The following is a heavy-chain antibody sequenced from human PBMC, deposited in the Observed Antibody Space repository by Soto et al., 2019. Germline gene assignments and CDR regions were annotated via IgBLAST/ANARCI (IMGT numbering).Heavy chain of an antibody. V-gene: IGHV4-31*03. CDR1: GGSISSGGYY. CDR2: IYHSGRT. CDR3: AGVIGGDSEYYFDY. J-gene: IGHJ4*02. Sequence: TLSLTCTVSGGSISSGGYYWGWIRQHPGRGLEWIGNIYHSGRTYYNPSLKSRVIMSVDTSKNHFSLNLNSVTAADTAMYFCAGVIGGDSEYYFDYWGQGTLVTVSS. D-gene: IGHD4-17*01.